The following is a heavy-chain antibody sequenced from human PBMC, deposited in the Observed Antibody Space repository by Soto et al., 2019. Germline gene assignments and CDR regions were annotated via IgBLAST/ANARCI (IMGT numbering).Heavy chain of an antibody. CDR2: MNPNSGNT. CDR3: AYQQLEHNRFAL. CDR1: GYTFTSYD. Sequence: ASENLYCKASGYTFTSYDINWVRQATGQGLEWMGWMNPNSGNTGYAQKFQGRVTMTRNTSISTAYMELSSLRSEDTAVYYCAYQQLEHNRFALRGQRTLVTVSA. V-gene: IGHV1-8*01. D-gene: IGHD6-6*01. J-gene: IGHJ5*02.